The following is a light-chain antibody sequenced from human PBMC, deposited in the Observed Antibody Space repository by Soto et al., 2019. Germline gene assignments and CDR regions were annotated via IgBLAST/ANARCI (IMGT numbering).Light chain of an antibody. CDR1: QSINTY. J-gene: IGKJ1*01. CDR3: QQYGSSTWT. V-gene: IGKV3-20*01. Sequence: ENVLTQSPATLSLSPGEGATLSCRASQSINTYLAWYQQKPGQAPRLLIYDASKRATGIPARFSGSGSGTDFSLTISRLEPEDFAVYYCQQYGSSTWTFGQGTKVDIK. CDR2: DAS.